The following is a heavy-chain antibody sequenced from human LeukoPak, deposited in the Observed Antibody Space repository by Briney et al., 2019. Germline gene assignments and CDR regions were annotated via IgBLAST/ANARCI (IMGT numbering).Heavy chain of an antibody. J-gene: IGHJ4*02. CDR3: ARSYEAFDY. CDR2: INHSGST. V-gene: IGHV4-34*01. D-gene: IGHD5-12*01. Sequence: SETLSLTCAVYGGSFSGYYWSWIRQPPGKGLEWIGEINHSGSTNYNPSLKSRVTISVDTFKNQFSLKLSSVTAADTAVYYCARSYEAFDYWGQGTLVTVSS. CDR1: GGSFSGYY.